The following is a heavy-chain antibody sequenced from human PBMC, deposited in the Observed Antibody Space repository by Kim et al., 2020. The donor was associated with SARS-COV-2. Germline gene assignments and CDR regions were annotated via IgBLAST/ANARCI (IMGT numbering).Heavy chain of an antibody. Sequence: INQSGGTNYSPSLKSRVTISVDTSKKQFSLKISSVTAADTAVYFCATRSSWGHGTLVTVSS. CDR3: ATRSS. CDR2: INQSGGT. V-gene: IGHV4-34*01. J-gene: IGHJ5*01.